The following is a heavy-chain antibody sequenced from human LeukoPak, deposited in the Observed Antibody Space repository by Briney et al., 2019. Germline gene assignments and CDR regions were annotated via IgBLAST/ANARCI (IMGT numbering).Heavy chain of an antibody. D-gene: IGHD3-22*01. CDR2: ISGSGGST. J-gene: IGHJ4*02. CDR1: GFTFSSYA. V-gene: IGHV3-23*01. CDR3: ARGKYYYDSSGYYAPDY. Sequence: GGSLRLSCAASGFTFSSYAMSWVRQAPGKGLEWVSAISGSGGSTYYADSVKGRFTISRDNAKNSLYLQMNSLRAEDTAVYYCARGKYYYDSSGYYAPDYWGQGTLVTVSS.